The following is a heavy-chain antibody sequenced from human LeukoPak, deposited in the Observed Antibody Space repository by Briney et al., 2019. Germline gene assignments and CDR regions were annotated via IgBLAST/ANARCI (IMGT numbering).Heavy chain of an antibody. CDR2: ISSSSSYI. CDR1: GFTITTNY. Sequence: GGSLRLSCAASGFTITTNYMNWVRQAPGKGLEWVSSISSSSSYIYYADSVKGRFTISRDNAKNSLYLQMNSLRAEDTAVYYCARGGVHCSSTSCYRYAFDIWGQGTMVTVSS. V-gene: IGHV3-21*01. D-gene: IGHD2-2*02. J-gene: IGHJ3*02. CDR3: ARGGVHCSSTSCYRYAFDI.